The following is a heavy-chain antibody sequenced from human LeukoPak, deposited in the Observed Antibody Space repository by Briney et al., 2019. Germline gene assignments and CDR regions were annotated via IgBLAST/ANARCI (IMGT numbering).Heavy chain of an antibody. CDR2: INHSGST. Sequence: ASETLSLTCAVYGGSFSGYYWSWIRQPPGKGLEWIGEINHSGSTNYNPSLKSRVTISVDTSENQFSLKLSSVTAADTAVYYCARGPGLLSSDYYYYGMDVWGQGTTVTVSS. D-gene: IGHD1-26*01. J-gene: IGHJ6*02. CDR3: ARGPGLLSSDYYYYGMDV. V-gene: IGHV4-34*01. CDR1: GGSFSGYY.